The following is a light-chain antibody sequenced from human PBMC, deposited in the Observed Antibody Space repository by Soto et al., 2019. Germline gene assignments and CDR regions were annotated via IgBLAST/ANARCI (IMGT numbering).Light chain of an antibody. CDR1: SSDVGAYNY. V-gene: IGLV2-14*01. Sequence: QSALAQPASVSGSPGQSITISCTGPSSDVGAYNYVSWYHQHHPGKAPELIIYDVTDRPSGVSTRFSGSKSGNTASLTISGLQAEDEGDYYCSSYTTIKTVIFGGGTKVTVL. CDR2: DVT. CDR3: SSYTTIKTVI. J-gene: IGLJ2*01.